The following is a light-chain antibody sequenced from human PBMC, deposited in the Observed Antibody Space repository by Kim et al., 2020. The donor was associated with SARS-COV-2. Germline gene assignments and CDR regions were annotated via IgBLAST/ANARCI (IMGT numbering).Light chain of an antibody. CDR3: QQYLNWPLT. V-gene: IGKV3D-15*01. CDR2: GAS. J-gene: IGKJ4*01. Sequence: EIKLTQSPATLSVSPGERATLSCRASQSVSSYLAWYQQKRGLAPRLLIFGASTRAAGIPARFSGSGSGTEFTLTISSLQSEDFAIYFCQQYLNWPLTFGGGTKVDIK. CDR1: QSVSSY.